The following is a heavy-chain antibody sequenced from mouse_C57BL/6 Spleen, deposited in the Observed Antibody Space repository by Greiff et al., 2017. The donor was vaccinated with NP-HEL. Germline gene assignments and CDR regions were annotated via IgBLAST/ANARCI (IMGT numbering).Heavy chain of an antibody. CDR2: INPNNGGT. CDR1: GYTFTDYN. CDR3: ARLGGSSWYFDV. V-gene: IGHV1-18*01. Sequence: EVQLQQSGPELVKPGASVKIPCKASGYTFTDYNMDWVKQSHGKSLEWIGDINPNNGGTIYNQKFKGKATLNVDKSSSTAYMELLSLTSEDTAVYYCARLGGSSWYFDVWGTGTTVTVSS. D-gene: IGHD1-1*01. J-gene: IGHJ1*03.